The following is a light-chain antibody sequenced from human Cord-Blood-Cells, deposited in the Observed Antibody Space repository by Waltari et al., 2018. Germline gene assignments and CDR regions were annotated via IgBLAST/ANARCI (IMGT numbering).Light chain of an antibody. Sequence: EIVLTQSPGTLSLSPGERATLSCRASQSVSSSSLAWYQQKPGQAPRLLIYCASSRATGIPDRFSGSGSGTDFTLTISRLEPEDFAVYYCQQYGSSLYTFGQGTKLEIK. V-gene: IGKV3-20*01. CDR2: CAS. CDR1: QSVSSSS. J-gene: IGKJ2*01. CDR3: QQYGSSLYT.